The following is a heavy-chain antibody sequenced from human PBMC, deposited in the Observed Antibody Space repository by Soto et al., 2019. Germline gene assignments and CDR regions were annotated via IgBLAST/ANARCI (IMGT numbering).Heavy chain of an antibody. CDR2: IVVGSGNT. Sequence: QMQLVQSGPEVKKPGTSVKVSCKASGFTLNTSAVQWVRQARGQRLEWIGWIVVGSGNTNYAQKFQERVTITRDMSTNTAYMELSSLRFEDTADYYCEAGYSSSWYGRDYWGQGTLVTVSS. D-gene: IGHD6-13*01. CDR1: GFTLNTSA. CDR3: EAGYSSSWYGRDY. V-gene: IGHV1-58*01. J-gene: IGHJ4*02.